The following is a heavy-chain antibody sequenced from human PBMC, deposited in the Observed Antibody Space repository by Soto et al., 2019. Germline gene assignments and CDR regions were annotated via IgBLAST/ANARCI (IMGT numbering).Heavy chain of an antibody. CDR2: IYSGGST. Sequence: EVQLVESGGGLVQPGGSLRLSCAASGFTVSTKYMSWVRQAPGKGLEWGSVIYSGGSTFYADSVRGRFTISRDNSKNTVNLKMNSLRAEDTAVYYCARYHWAAHYWGQGTLVTVSS. CDR1: GFTVSTKY. V-gene: IGHV3-66*01. D-gene: IGHD3-16*01. J-gene: IGHJ4*02. CDR3: ARYHWAAHY.